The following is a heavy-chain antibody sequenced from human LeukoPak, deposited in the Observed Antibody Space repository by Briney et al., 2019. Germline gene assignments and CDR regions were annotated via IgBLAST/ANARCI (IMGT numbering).Heavy chain of an antibody. CDR2: IYHSGST. J-gene: IGHJ4*02. V-gene: IGHV4-38-2*02. Sequence: SETLSLTCTVSGYSISSGYYWGWIRQPPGKGLEWIGSIYHSGSTYYNPSLKSRVTISVDTSKNQFSLKLSSVTAADTAVYYCARGISMTTVTAWGQGTLVTVSS. CDR1: GYSISSGYY. D-gene: IGHD4-17*01. CDR3: ARGISMTTVTA.